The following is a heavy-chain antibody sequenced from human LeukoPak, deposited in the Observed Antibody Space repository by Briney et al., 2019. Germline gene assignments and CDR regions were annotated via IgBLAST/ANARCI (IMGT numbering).Heavy chain of an antibody. J-gene: IGHJ4*02. CDR3: ARNRAY. Sequence: SETLSLTCTVSGGSFRDYYWSWIRQPPGKGLEWIGYLYDSGSTIYNPSLKSRVTISLDTSKNQLSLTLNSVTAADTAVYYCARNRAYWGQGTLVTVSS. CDR1: GGSFRDYY. V-gene: IGHV4-59*01. D-gene: IGHD2/OR15-2a*01. CDR2: LYDSGST.